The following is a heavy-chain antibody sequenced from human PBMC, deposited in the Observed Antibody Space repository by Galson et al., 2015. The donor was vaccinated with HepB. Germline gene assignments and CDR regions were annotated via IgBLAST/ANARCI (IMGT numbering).Heavy chain of an antibody. CDR2: ITNSGTYI. V-gene: IGHV3-21*01. CDR1: GFAFSSSS. D-gene: IGHD3-22*01. CDR3: ARALVVIDHWYLDL. Sequence: SLRLSCAASGFAFSSSSMNWIRQAPGKGLEWISSITNSGTYIHYADSVRGRFTVSRDNAKNSLYQQMNSLRAEDTAVYYCARALVVIDHWYLDLWGRGTLVTVSS. J-gene: IGHJ2*01.